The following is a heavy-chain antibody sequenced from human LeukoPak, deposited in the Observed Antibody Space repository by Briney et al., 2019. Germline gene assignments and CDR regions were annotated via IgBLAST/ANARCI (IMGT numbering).Heavy chain of an antibody. V-gene: IGHV1-18*01. CDR2: ISAYNGNT. J-gene: IGHJ3*02. Sequence: GASVKVSCKASGYTFTSYGISWVRQAPGQGLEWMGWISAYNGNTNYAQKLQGRVTMTTDTSTSTAYMELRSLRSDDTAVYYCARPYCSSTSCIDAFDIWGQGTMVTVSS. CDR1: GYTFTSYG. D-gene: IGHD2-2*01. CDR3: ARPYCSSTSCIDAFDI.